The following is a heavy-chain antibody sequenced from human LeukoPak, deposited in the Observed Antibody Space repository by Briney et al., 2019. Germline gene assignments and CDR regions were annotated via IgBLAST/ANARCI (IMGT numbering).Heavy chain of an antibody. Sequence: ASVKVSGKASGYTFTGYYMHWVRQAPGQGLEWMGWINPNSGGTNYAQKFQGRVTMTRDTSISTAYMELSRLRSDDTAVYYCARDSAGRYMVTTLNYWGQGTLVTVSS. V-gene: IGHV1-2*02. J-gene: IGHJ4*02. CDR3: ARDSAGRYMVTTLNY. D-gene: IGHD4-17*01. CDR1: GYTFTGYY. CDR2: INPNSGGT.